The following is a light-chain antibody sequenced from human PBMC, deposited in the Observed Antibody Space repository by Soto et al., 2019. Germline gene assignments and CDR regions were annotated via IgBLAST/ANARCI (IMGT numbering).Light chain of an antibody. J-gene: IGKJ5*01. CDR1: QSLLHSDGKTY. CDR2: EAS. V-gene: IGKV2-29*03. Sequence: DIVMTQAPLSLPVTPGEPASISCKSSQSLLHSDGKTYLYWYLQKPGQPPQVLIYEASTRFSGVKARFSGSGSGTDFTLNINSVQPEDVGVYYCMQDLQTHPTFGQGTKLDIK. CDR3: MQDLQTHPT.